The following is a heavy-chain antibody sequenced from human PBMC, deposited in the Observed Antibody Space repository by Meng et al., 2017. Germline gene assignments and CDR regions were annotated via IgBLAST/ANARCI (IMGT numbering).Heavy chain of an antibody. CDR3: ARALPSGAGANSGGLDY. Sequence: ESLKISCAVSGYSISSGYYWDWICQPPGKGLEWIGSFSHDGHTYYNPSLSSRLTISVDTSKNQFSLRLNSVTATDTAVYFCARALPSGAGANSGGLDYWGQGTLVTVSS. J-gene: IGHJ4*02. V-gene: IGHV4-38-2*01. D-gene: IGHD4/OR15-4a*01. CDR1: GYSISSGYY. CDR2: FSHDGHT.